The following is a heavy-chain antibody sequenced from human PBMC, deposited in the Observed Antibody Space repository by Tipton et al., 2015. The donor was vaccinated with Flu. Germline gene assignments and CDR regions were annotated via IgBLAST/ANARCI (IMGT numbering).Heavy chain of an antibody. D-gene: IGHD4-11*01. CDR1: GDSLRSSNYY. V-gene: IGHV4-39*07. CDR2: IFHSGNA. CDR3: ARRDYSNCVPEPKNWFDP. Sequence: TLSLTCAVSGDSLRSSNYYWGWIRQPPGQGLEWIGNIFHSGNAYHNPSLKSRVTISVDTSKNQVSLKLSSVTAADTAVYYCARRDYSNCVPEPKNWFDPWGQGALVTVSS. J-gene: IGHJ5*02.